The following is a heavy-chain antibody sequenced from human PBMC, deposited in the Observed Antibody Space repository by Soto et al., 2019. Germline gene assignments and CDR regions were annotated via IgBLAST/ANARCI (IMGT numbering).Heavy chain of an antibody. CDR3: AKTVFGYFWAADS. CDR1: GFTFSSYA. CDR2: IGGSGDNT. V-gene: IGHV3-23*01. Sequence: EVHLSESGGGLVQPGGSLRLSCAASGFTFSSYAISWVRQAPGKGLEWVSGIGGSGDNTFYADSVRGRFTISRDNSRNTLYLQMDSLRAEDTALYYCAKTVFGYFWAADSWGRGTLVTVSS. D-gene: IGHD2-21*01. J-gene: IGHJ4*02.